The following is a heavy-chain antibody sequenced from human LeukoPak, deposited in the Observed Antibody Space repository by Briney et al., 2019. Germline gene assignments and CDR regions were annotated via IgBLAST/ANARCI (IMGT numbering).Heavy chain of an antibody. CDR1: GYTFTSYD. Sequence: ASVKVSCKASGYTFTSYDINWVRQATGQGLEWMGWMNSNSGNTGYAQKFQGRVTMTRNTSISTAYMELSSLRSEDTAVYYCSRGEPYCSGGSCYSWGQGTLVTVSS. CDR3: SRGEPYCSGGSCYS. J-gene: IGHJ4*02. V-gene: IGHV1-8*01. CDR2: MNSNSGNT. D-gene: IGHD2-15*01.